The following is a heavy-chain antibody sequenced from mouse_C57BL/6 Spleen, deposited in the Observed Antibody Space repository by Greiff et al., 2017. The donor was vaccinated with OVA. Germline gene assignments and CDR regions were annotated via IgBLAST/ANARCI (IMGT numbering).Heavy chain of an antibody. CDR2: IRPNSGST. CDR1: GYTFTSYW. Sequence: QVQLKQSGAELVKPGASVKLSCKASGYTFTSYWMHWVKQRPGQGLEWIGMIRPNSGSTNYNEKFKNKATLTVDKSSSTAYMQLSSLTSEDSAVYYCARYEEACGKGGYYSMDYWGQGTTVTVSS. J-gene: IGHJ4*01. D-gene: IGHD1-1*02. CDR3: ARYEEACGKGGYYSMDY. V-gene: IGHV1-64*01.